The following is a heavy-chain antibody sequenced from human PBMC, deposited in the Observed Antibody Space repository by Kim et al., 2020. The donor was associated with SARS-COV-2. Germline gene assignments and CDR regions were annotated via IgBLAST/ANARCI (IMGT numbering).Heavy chain of an antibody. CDR1: VSSRFVFAKVW. Sequence: GGSLRLSCRASVSSRFVFAKVWMRWVRQAPGKGLEWVGRIKTKTDGGTTVYAAPVKGRVSISRDDSEHTLFLEMNSMKLDDTGVYYRVVYNWNHDPGDWG. D-gene: IGHD1-20*01. CDR3: VVYNWNHDPGD. J-gene: IGHJ1*01. CDR2: IKTKTDGGTT. V-gene: IGHV3-15*05.